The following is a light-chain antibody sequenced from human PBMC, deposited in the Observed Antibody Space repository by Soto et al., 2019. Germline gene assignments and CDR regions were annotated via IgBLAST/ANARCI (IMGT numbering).Light chain of an antibody. J-gene: IGLJ1*01. CDR3: NSYTGSGIV. CDR2: EVS. Sequence: QSVLTQPASVSGSPGQLITISCTGTSSDVGGYNYVSWYQHHPGKAPKLMIYEVSNRPSGVSYRFSGSKSGNTASLTISGLQAEDEADYYCNSYTGSGIVFGTGTKVTVL. CDR1: SSDVGGYNY. V-gene: IGLV2-14*01.